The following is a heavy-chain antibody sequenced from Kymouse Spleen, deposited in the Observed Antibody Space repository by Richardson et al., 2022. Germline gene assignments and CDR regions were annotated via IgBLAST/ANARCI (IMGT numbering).Heavy chain of an antibody. CDR1: GFTFSNAW. D-gene: IGHD6-19*01. J-gene: IGHJ4*02. CDR2: IKSKTDGGTT. CDR3: TTDRSSYSSGWSSFDY. Sequence: EVQLVESGGGLVKPGGSLRLSCAASGFTFSNAWMSWVRQAPGKGLEWVGRIKSKTDGGTTDYAAPVKGRFTISRDDSKNTLYLQMNSLKTEDTAVYYCTTDRSSYSSGWSSFDYWGQGTLVTVSS. V-gene: IGHV3-15*01.